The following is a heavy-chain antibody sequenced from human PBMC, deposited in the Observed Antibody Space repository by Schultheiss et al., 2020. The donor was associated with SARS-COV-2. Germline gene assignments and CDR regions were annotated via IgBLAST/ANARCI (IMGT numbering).Heavy chain of an antibody. D-gene: IGHD6-13*01. CDR3: ARGYGSSWYGFDY. Sequence: SQTLSLTCTVSGYSISSGYYWGWIRQPPGKGLEWIGSIYHSGSTNYNPSLKSRVTMSVDTSKNQFSLKLSSVTAADTAVYYCARGYGSSWYGFDYWGQGTLVTVSS. CDR2: IYHSGST. J-gene: IGHJ4*02. CDR1: GYSISSGYY. V-gene: IGHV4-38-2*02.